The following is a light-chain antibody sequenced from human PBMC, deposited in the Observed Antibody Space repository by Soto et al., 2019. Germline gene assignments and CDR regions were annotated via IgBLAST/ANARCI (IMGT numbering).Light chain of an antibody. CDR1: QNINNY. CDR2: AAS. CDR3: QQSFGPLTIT. V-gene: IGKV1-39*01. Sequence: DIQMTQSPSSLSASVGDRFTITCRAIQNINNYLNWYQQRPWKAPQLLIYAASNLQSGVPSRFIGSGSGTDFTLTISSLQPEDFATYYCQQSFGPLTITFGQGTRLEIK. J-gene: IGKJ5*01.